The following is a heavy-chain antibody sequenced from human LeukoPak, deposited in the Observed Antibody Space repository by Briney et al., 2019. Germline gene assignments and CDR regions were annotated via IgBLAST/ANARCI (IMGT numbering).Heavy chain of an antibody. D-gene: IGHD2-21*01. CDR2: IYYGGTT. V-gene: IGHV4-39*01. Sequence: SETLSLTCTVSGVSVSSSDSYWVWVRQPPGKGLEWVGSIYYGGTTYSNPSLKSQVTISADTSKNQFSLKLTSVTAADTAIYYCARRGLVVVPFWGQGTLVTVSS. CDR1: GVSVSSSDSY. J-gene: IGHJ4*02. CDR3: ARRGLVVVPF.